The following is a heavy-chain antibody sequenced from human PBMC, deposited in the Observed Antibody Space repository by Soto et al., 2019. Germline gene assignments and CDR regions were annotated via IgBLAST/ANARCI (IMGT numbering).Heavy chain of an antibody. CDR1: GFNFCSYS. CDR3: AAHSPYCGGDCSMSY. D-gene: IGHD2-21*02. Sequence: GGSLRLCCVASGFNFCSYSMNWVRQAPEKGLEWVSFISFNGNFKDYADSVKGRFTISRDNAKRSLYLQMNSLGAEDTAVYFCAAHSPYCGGDCSMSYWGQGILVTVSS. CDR2: ISFNGNFK. J-gene: IGHJ4*01. V-gene: IGHV3-21*01.